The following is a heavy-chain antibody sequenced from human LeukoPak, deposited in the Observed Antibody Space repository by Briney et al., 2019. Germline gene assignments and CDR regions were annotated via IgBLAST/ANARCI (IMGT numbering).Heavy chain of an antibody. J-gene: IGHJ6*03. D-gene: IGHD1-26*01. CDR3: ARGGVGATTVRVIVDYYMDV. Sequence: WASVKVSCKASGYTFTSYGITWVRQAPGQGLEWMGWISAYNGNTNYAQKFQGRVTMTTDTSTSTAYMELRSLRFDDTAVYYCARGGVGATTVRVIVDYYMDVWGKGTTVTVSS. CDR2: ISAYNGNT. V-gene: IGHV1-18*01. CDR1: GYTFTSYG.